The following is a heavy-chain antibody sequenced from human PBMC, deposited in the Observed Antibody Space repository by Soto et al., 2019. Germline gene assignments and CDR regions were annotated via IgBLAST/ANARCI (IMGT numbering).Heavy chain of an antibody. J-gene: IGHJ6*02. CDR2: IIPIFGTA. CDR3: ARAAGLGTRRYRYRITFGGVIAQEYYYYGMDV. Sequence: SVKVSCKASGGTFSSYAISWVRQAPGQGLEWMGGIIPIFGTANYAQKFQGRVTITADESTSTAYMELSSLRSEDTAVYYCARAAGLGTRRYRYRITFGGVIAQEYYYYGMDVWGQGTTVTVSS. CDR1: GGTFSSYA. V-gene: IGHV1-69*13. D-gene: IGHD3-16*02.